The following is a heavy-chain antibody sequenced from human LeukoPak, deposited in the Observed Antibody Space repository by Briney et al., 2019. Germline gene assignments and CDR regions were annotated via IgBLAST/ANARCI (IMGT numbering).Heavy chain of an antibody. V-gene: IGHV7-4-1*02. J-gene: IGHJ6*03. CDR2: INTNTGKP. Sequence: ASVKVSCKASGYTFTSYAMNWVRQAPGQGLEWMGWINTNTGKPTYAQGFTGRFVFSLDTSVSTAYLQISSLKAEDTAVYYCARGRPATVVTRYYYYYYMDVWGKGTTVTVSS. CDR3: ARGRPATVVTRYYYYYYMDV. D-gene: IGHD4-23*01. CDR1: GYTFTSYA.